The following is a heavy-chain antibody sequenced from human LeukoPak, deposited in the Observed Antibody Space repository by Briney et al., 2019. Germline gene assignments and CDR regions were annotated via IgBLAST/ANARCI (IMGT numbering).Heavy chain of an antibody. V-gene: IGHV4-4*07. Sequence: SETLSLTCTVSGGSISSYYWSWIRQPAGKGLEWIGRIYTSGSTNYNPSLKSRVTMSVDTSKNQFSLKLSSVTAADTAVYYCAREYVRSDQMTSIKRRLFDYWGQGTLVTVSS. D-gene: IGHD5-24*01. CDR2: IYTSGST. CDR3: AREYVRSDQMTSIKRRLFDY. CDR1: GGSISSYY. J-gene: IGHJ4*02.